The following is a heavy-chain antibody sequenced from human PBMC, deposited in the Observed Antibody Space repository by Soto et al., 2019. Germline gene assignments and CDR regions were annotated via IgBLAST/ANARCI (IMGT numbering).Heavy chain of an antibody. V-gene: IGHV5-51*01. Sequence: ESLXLSXKGSGYSFTNYWIGWVRQMPGKGLEWMGIIYPGNSDTRYSPSFQGQVTISADTSISTAYLEWSSLKASDTAIYYCARHVYYDVLKKNYWGQGTLVTVSS. CDR2: IYPGNSDT. J-gene: IGHJ4*02. CDR1: GYSFTNYW. D-gene: IGHD3-9*01. CDR3: ARHVYYDVLKKNY.